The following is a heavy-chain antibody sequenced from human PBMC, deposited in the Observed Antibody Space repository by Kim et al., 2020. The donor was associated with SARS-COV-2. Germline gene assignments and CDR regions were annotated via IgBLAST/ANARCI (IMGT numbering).Heavy chain of an antibody. J-gene: IGHJ5*02. D-gene: IGHD3-10*01. CDR2: MNPNSGNT. CDR1: GYTFTSYD. CDR3: ARGFFTMVQEINWFDP. Sequence: ASVKVSCKSSGYTFTSYDINWVRQATGQGLEWMGWMNPNSGNTGYAQKFQGRVTMTRNTSISTAYMELSSLRSEDTAVYYCARGFFTMVQEINWFDPWGQGTLVTVSS. V-gene: IGHV1-8*01.